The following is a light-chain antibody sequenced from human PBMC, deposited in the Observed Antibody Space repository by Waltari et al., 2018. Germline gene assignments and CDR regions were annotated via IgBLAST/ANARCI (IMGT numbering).Light chain of an antibody. CDR1: TSNIGATYD. CDR2: GDS. CDR3: HSYDSSLSTWL. J-gene: IGLJ3*02. V-gene: IGLV1-40*01. Sequence: QSVLTQPSSVSGAPGQRVTIPRNGSTSNIGATYDVPWYQQIPGTVPRFLISGDSNRPSGVPDRFSASKSGTSASLAIADLHVEDEADYYCHSYDSSLSTWLFGGGTKLTVL.